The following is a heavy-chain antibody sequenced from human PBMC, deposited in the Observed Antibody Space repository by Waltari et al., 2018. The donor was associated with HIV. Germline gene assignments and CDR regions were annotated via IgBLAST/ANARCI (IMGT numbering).Heavy chain of an antibody. D-gene: IGHD2-2*01. Sequence: ELKLLQSGGVLVQPGGSLRLSCAASGFSFINYAMTWVRQAPGKGLEWVSVISASGASADYADSLKGRFTISRDNSENTLYLRFNSLRVDDTAVYFCAKGDCSSSRCHLLEHWGQGTLVTVS. CDR3: AKGDCSSSRCHLLEH. J-gene: IGHJ4*02. CDR1: GFSFINYA. V-gene: IGHV3-23*01. CDR2: ISASGASA.